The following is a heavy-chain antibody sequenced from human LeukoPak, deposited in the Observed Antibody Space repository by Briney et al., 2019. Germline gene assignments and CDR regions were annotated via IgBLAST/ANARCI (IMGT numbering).Heavy chain of an antibody. V-gene: IGHV3-30-3*01. D-gene: IGHD2-2*01. CDR3: ARAPTVLVGYCSSSSCQADY. CDR2: ISYDGSNK. CDR1: GFAFGSEA. Sequence: GGSLRLSCAVSGFAFGSEAMSWVREAPGKGLEWVAVISYDGSNKYYADSVKGRFTISRDNSKNTLYLQLNSPRAEDTAVYYCARAPTVLVGYCSSSSCQADYWGQGTLVTVSS. J-gene: IGHJ4*02.